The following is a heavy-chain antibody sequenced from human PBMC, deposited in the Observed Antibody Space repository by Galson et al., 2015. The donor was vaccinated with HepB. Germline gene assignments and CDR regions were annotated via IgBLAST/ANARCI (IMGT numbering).Heavy chain of an antibody. J-gene: IGHJ5*02. D-gene: IGHD2-21*02. CDR2: IIPILGIA. CDR3: ARSQSVVVTDWFDP. V-gene: IGHV1-69*04. Sequence: SVKVSCKASGGTFSSYAISWVRQAPGQGLEWMGRIIPILGIANYAQKFQGRVTITADKSTSTAYMELSSLRSDDTAVYYCARSQSVVVTDWFDPWGQGTLVTVSS. CDR1: GGTFSSYA.